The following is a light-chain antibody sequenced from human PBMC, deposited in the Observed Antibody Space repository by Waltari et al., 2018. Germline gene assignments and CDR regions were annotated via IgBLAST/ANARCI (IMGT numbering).Light chain of an antibody. CDR2: DSS. CDR1: QSVSIY. CDR3: QQRQRWPLT. J-gene: IGKJ4*01. V-gene: IGKV3-11*01. Sequence: EIVLTQSPATLSLSPGERATLSCRASQSVSIYVVWYQQKPGQAPRLLISDSSNRATGTPARFSGSGSGTDFTLIISSLEPEDVAVYYCQQRQRWPLTFGGGTKVEIK.